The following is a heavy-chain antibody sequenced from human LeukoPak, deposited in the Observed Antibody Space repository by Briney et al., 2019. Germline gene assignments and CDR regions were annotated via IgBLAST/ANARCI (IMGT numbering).Heavy chain of an antibody. J-gene: IGHJ5*02. D-gene: IGHD3-3*01. CDR1: GYTFTGYY. CDR3: ARAARVYNWFDP. Sequence: ASVKVSCKASGYTFTGYYMHWVRQAPGQGLEWMGIINPSGGSTSYAQKFQGRVTMTRDTSTSTVYMELSSLRSEDTAVYYCARAARVYNWFDPWGQGTLVTVSS. V-gene: IGHV1-46*03. CDR2: INPSGGST.